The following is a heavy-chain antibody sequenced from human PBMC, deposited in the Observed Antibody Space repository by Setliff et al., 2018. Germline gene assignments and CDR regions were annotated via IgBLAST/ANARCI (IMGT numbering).Heavy chain of an antibody. CDR2: FSSRNDYI. CDR1: GFSFSNYA. J-gene: IGHJ4*02. V-gene: IGHV3-21*01. Sequence: AGGSLRLSCEASGFSFSNYAMNWVRQAPGKGLEWVASFSSRNDYIYHADSVKGRFTISRDNAKNSLYLQMNSLRAEDTATYYCARSENCFSTHCSPYDYWGQGTLVTVSS. CDR3: ARSENCFSTHCSPYDY. D-gene: IGHD2-2*01.